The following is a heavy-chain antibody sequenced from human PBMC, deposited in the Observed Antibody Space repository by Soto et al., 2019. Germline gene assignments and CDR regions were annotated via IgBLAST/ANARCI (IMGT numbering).Heavy chain of an antibody. D-gene: IGHD4-17*01. CDR3: ARATTVTKAYYYYYGMDV. J-gene: IGHJ6*02. CDR1: GFTFSSYA. CDR2: ISYDGSNK. V-gene: IGHV3-30-3*01. Sequence: QVQLVESGGGVVQPGRSLRLSCAASGFTFSSYAMHWVRQAPGKGLEWVAVISYDGSNKYYADSVKGRFTISRDNSKNTLYLQMNSLRAEDTAVYYCARATTVTKAYYYYYGMDVWGQGTTVTVSS.